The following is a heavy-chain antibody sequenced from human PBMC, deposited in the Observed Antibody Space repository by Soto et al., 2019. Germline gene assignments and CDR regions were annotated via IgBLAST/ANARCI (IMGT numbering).Heavy chain of an antibody. J-gene: IGHJ4*02. CDR2: IIPTLGIA. D-gene: IGHD6-13*01. CDR3: AREGYSSSWYGFDY. CDR1: GGTFSSYT. V-gene: IGHV1-69*04. Sequence: ASVKVSCKASGGTFSSYTISWVRQAPGQGLEWMGRIIPTLGIANYAQKFQGRVTITADKSTSTAYMELSSLRSEDTAVYYCAREGYSSSWYGFDYWGQGTLVTVSS.